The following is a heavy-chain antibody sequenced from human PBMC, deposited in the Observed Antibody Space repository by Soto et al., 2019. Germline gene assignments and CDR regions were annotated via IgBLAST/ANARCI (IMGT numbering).Heavy chain of an antibody. Sequence: PGGSLRLSCAASGFTFSDYYMSWIRQAPGKGLEWVSYISGSGTYTNYGDSVKGRFTISRDNAKNSLYLQMNSLRAEDTAVYYCVRGGSYCGGDCFDYWGQGTLVTGSS. CDR2: ISGSGTYT. CDR3: VRGGSYCGGDCFDY. CDR1: GFTFSDYY. D-gene: IGHD2-21*02. J-gene: IGHJ4*02. V-gene: IGHV3-11*06.